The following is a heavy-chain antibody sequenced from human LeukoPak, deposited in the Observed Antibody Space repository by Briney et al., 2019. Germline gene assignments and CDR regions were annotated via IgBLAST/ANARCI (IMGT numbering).Heavy chain of an antibody. V-gene: IGHV1-18*01. CDR1: GYTFTSYG. CDR2: ISAYNGNT. J-gene: IGHJ6*02. D-gene: IGHD4-17*01. Sequence: ASVMVSCKASGYTFTSYGIGWVRQARGQGLEWMGWISAYNGNTNYAQKLQGRVTMTTDTSTSTAYMELRSLRSDDTAVYYCARVESIPSTVTTEFYYYYGMDVWGQGTTVTVSS. CDR3: ARVESIPSTVTTEFYYYYGMDV.